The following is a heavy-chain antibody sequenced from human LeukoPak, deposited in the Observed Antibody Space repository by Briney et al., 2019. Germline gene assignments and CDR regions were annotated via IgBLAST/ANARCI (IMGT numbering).Heavy chain of an antibody. CDR3: AKALSGSYYFDF. CDR1: GFTFSSYA. D-gene: IGHD1-26*01. CDR2: VSGSGGST. J-gene: IGHJ4*02. V-gene: IGHV3-23*01. Sequence: SGGSLRLSCAASGFTFSSYAMSWVRQAPGKGLEWVSTVSGSGGSTYYADSVKGRFTISRDNSKNTLYLQMNSLRAEDTAVYYCAKALSGSYYFDFWGQGTLVTVSS.